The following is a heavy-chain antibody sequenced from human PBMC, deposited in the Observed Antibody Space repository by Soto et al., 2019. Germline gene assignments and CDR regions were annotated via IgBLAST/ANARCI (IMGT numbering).Heavy chain of an antibody. D-gene: IGHD3-22*01. CDR2: IYHSGRT. CDR3: ARDFYDSSGYLLFDY. Sequence: QVQLQESGPGLVKPSGTLSLTCAVSGGSISSSNWWSWVRQPPGKGLEWLGEIYHSGRTNYNPSLKSRVTISVDKSKDQFALKLSSVTAADTAVYYCARDFYDSSGYLLFDYWGQGTLVTVSS. CDR1: GGSISSSNW. J-gene: IGHJ4*02. V-gene: IGHV4-4*02.